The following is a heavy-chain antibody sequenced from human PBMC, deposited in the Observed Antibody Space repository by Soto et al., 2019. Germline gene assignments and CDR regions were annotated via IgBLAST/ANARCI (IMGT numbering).Heavy chain of an antibody. CDR3: AKVMVKNWFDP. D-gene: IGHD5-18*01. CDR2: ISGSGGST. Sequence: GGSLRLSCAASGFTFSSYAMSWVRQAPGKGLEWVSAISGSGGSTYYADSVKGRFTISRDNTKNTLYLQMSSLRAEDTAVYYCAKVMVKNWFDPWGQGTLVTVSS. CDR1: GFTFSSYA. J-gene: IGHJ5*02. V-gene: IGHV3-23*01.